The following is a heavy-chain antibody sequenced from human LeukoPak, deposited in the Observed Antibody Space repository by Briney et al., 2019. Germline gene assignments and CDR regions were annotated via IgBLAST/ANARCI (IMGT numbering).Heavy chain of an antibody. V-gene: IGHV4-59*04. D-gene: IGHD6-13*01. CDR2: IYHSGST. CDR3: ATGGGEQQLVPFDY. Sequence: PSETLSLTCTVSGGSISSYYWSWIRQPPGKGLEWIGSIYHSGSTYYNPSLKSRVTISVDTSKNQFSLKLSSVTAADTAVYYCATGGGEQQLVPFDYWGQGTLVTVSS. CDR1: GGSISSYY. J-gene: IGHJ4*02.